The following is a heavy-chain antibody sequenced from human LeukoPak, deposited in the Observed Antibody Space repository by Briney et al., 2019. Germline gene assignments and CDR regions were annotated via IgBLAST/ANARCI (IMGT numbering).Heavy chain of an antibody. CDR2: ISSDGTTT. V-gene: IGHV3-74*01. CDR1: GFSFSSYY. CDR3: AGRWSFDY. J-gene: IGHJ4*02. Sequence: GGSLRLSCAASGFSFSSYYMSWIRQAPGKGLVWVSRISSDGTTTNYADSVKGRFTISRDNAKNTLYLQMDSLRAEDTAVYYCAGRWSFDYWGQGTLVTVSS. D-gene: IGHD2-15*01.